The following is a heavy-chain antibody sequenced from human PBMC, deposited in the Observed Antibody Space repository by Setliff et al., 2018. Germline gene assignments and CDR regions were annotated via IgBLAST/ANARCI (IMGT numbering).Heavy chain of an antibody. D-gene: IGHD6-19*01. CDR3: ARGNSRSSVWYVVPHFDY. Sequence: ASVKVSCKASGYTFTNYGISWVRQAPGQGLEWMGWISAYNDNTNYAQKVQGRVTVTTDTPTSAGYLELRSLTSDDTAVYYCARGNSRSSVWYVVPHFDYWGQGTLVTVSS. CDR1: GYTFTNYG. CDR2: ISAYNDNT. V-gene: IGHV1-18*01. J-gene: IGHJ4*02.